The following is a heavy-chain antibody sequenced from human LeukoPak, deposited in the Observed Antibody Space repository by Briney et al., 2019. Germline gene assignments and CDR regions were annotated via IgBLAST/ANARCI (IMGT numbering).Heavy chain of an antibody. Sequence: GGSLRLSCAASGFTFSSYDMNWVRQAPGKGLEWVSYISSTSTIYYADSVKGRFIISRDKAKNSLYLQMNSLRAEDTAVYYCAREVPGSYWGQGTLVTVSS. CDR2: ISSTSTI. D-gene: IGHD3-10*01. J-gene: IGHJ4*02. CDR1: GFTFSSYD. CDR3: AREVPGSY. V-gene: IGHV3-48*01.